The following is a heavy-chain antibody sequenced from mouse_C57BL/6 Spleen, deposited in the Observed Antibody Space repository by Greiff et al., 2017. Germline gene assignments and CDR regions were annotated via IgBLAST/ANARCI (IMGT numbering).Heavy chain of an antibody. V-gene: IGHV5-17*01. CDR1: GFTFSDYG. D-gene: IGHD2-4*01. J-gene: IGHJ3*01. CDR3: ARDYGGFAY. CDR2: ISSGSSTI. Sequence: EVKLMESGGGLVKPGGSLKLSCAASGFTFSDYGMHWVRQAPEKGLEWVSYISSGSSTIYYADTVKGRFTISRDNAKNTLFLQMTSLRSEDTAMYYCARDYGGFAYWGQGTLVTVSA.